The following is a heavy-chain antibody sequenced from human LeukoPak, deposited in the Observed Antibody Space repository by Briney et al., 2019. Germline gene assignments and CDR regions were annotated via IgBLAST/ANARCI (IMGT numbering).Heavy chain of an antibody. CDR3: AKGNYYGPLDY. V-gene: IGHV3-30*18. Sequence: GRSLRLSCAASGFTFSSYWMTWVRQAPGKGLEWVAVISYDGSNKFFADSVKGRFTISRDNSKNTLYLQMNSLRAEDAAVYYCAKGNYYGPLDYWGQGTLVSVPS. J-gene: IGHJ4*02. D-gene: IGHD3-10*01. CDR2: ISYDGSNK. CDR1: GFTFSSYW.